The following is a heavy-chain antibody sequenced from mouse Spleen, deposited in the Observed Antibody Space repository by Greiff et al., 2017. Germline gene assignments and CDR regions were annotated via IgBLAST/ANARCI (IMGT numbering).Heavy chain of an antibody. J-gene: IGHJ2*01. Sequence: EVMLVESGGGLVKPGGSLKLSCAASGFTFSDYGMHWVRQAPEKGLEWVAYISSGSSTIYYADTVKGRFTISRDNAKNTLFLQMTSLRSEDTAMYYCARWGGYYRYDRESYFDYWGQGTTLTVSS. D-gene: IGHD2-14*01. V-gene: IGHV5-17*01. CDR3: ARWGGYYRYDRESYFDY. CDR1: GFTFSDYG. CDR2: ISSGSSTI.